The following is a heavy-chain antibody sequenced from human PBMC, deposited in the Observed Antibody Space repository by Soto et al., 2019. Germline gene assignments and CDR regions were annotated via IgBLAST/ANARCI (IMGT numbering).Heavy chain of an antibody. Sequence: PSETLSLTCTVSGGSIRSGGYYWSWVRQNPRKGLEWIGNIYYSGNTYYNPSLKSRLTISVDTSKNQFSLNLSSVTAADTAVYYCARDRLMATAVTERHYFGLDVWGQGTTVTVSS. CDR2: IYYSGNT. CDR3: ARDRLMATAVTERHYFGLDV. V-gene: IGHV4-31*03. D-gene: IGHD5-18*01. J-gene: IGHJ6*02. CDR1: GGSIRSGGYY.